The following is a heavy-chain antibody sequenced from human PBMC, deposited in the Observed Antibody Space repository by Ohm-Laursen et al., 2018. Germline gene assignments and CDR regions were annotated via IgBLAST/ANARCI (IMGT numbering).Heavy chain of an antibody. CDR2: IYDSGST. CDR1: GGSISSYY. J-gene: IGHJ6*02. V-gene: IGHV4-59*07. CDR3: ARGIFGVVIDYYYYGMDV. D-gene: IGHD3-3*01. Sequence: SDTLSLTCSVSGGSISSYYWTWIRQAPGKGLEWIGYIYDSGSTNYNPSLKSRVTISVDTSKNQFSLRLSSVTAADTAVYYCARGIFGVVIDYYYYGMDVWGQGTTVTVSS.